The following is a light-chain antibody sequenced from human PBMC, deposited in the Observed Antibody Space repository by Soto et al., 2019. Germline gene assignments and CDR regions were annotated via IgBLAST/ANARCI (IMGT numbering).Light chain of an antibody. J-gene: IGKJ4*01. V-gene: IGKV1-39*01. CDR3: QQYYSYPLT. CDR2: AAS. CDR1: RRINNY. Sequence: DIQMTQSPSSVSASVGDKITITCRASRRINNYLNWYQQKPGKAPKLLIYAASTLQSGVPSRFSGSGSGTDFTLTISCLQSEDFATYYCQQYYSYPLTFGGGTKVDIK.